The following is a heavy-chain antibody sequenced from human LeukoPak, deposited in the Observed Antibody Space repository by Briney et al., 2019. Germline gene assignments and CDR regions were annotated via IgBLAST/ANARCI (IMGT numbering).Heavy chain of an antibody. CDR1: GFTVSSNY. CDR2: IYSGGST. D-gene: IGHD3-22*01. J-gene: IGHJ4*02. CDR3: ARDTVYDSSGYYYDY. V-gene: IGHV3-53*01. Sequence: GGSLRLSCAASGFTVSSNYMSWVRQAPGKGLEWVSVIYSGGSTYYADSVKGRFTISRDNSKNTLYLQMNSLRAEDTAVYYCARDTVYDSSGYYYDYWGQETLVTVSS.